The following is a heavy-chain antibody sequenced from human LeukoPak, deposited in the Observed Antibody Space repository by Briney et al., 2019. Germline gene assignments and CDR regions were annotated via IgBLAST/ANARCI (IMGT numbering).Heavy chain of an antibody. J-gene: IGHJ5*02. V-gene: IGHV1-18*01. CDR1: GYTFTSYG. CDR2: ISAYNGNT. Sequence: ASVKVSCKASGYTFTSYGISWVRQAPGQGLEWMGWISAYNGNTNYAQKLQGRVTMTTDTSTSTAYMELRSLRSDDTAVYYCARGFGYCSGGSCYGRNVWFDPWGQGTLVTVSS. D-gene: IGHD2-15*01. CDR3: ARGFGYCSGGSCYGRNVWFDP.